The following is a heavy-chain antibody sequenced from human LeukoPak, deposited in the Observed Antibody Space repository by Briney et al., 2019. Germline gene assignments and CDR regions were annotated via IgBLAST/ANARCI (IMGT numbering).Heavy chain of an antibody. CDR3: ARVGMNDVFDI. V-gene: IGHV3-64*02. CDR1: GYTFSDFS. CDR2: ISPHGSNT. J-gene: IGHJ3*02. Sequence: AGGSLRLSCAASGYTFSDFSMHWVRQAPGKGLEYVSAISPHGSNTYYADSVKGRFTISRDNPKNTLYLQMGSLRAEDMAVYYCARVGMNDVFDIWGQGTTVTVSS.